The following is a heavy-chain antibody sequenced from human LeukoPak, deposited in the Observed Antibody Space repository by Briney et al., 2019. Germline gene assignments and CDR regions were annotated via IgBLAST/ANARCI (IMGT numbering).Heavy chain of an antibody. CDR3: ARGRWLTNSYFDY. J-gene: IGHJ4*02. CDR2: INHSGST. D-gene: IGHD4-23*01. V-gene: IGHV4-34*01. Sequence: PSETLSLTCAVYGGSFSGYYWSWIRQPPGKGLEWIGEINHSGSTNYNPSLKSRVTISVDTSKNQFSLKLSSVTAADTAVYHCARGRWLTNSYFDYWGQGTLVTVSS. CDR1: GGSFSGYY.